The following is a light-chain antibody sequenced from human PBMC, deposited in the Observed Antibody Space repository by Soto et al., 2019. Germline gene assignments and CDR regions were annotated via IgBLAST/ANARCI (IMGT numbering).Light chain of an antibody. V-gene: IGKV3-15*01. Sequence: EIVMTQSPATLSVSPGERATISCRASQSVGSNLAWYQQRPGQGPRLLVYDASTRAWTAGIPARFSGSGSGTQFTLTISSLQSEDFALYFCQQRGKWPSTFGPGTKVEMK. J-gene: IGKJ2*02. CDR3: QQRGKWPST. CDR1: QSVGSN. CDR2: DAS.